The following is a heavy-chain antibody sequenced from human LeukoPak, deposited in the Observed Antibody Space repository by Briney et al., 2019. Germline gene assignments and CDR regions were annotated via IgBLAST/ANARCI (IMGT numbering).Heavy chain of an antibody. CDR1: GFIFSSYA. J-gene: IGHJ5*02. D-gene: IGHD6-19*01. V-gene: IGHV3-21*01. CDR2: ISSSSSYI. Sequence: GGSLRLSCAASGFIFSSYAMHWVRQAPGKGLEWVSSISSSSSYIYYADSVKGRFTISRDNAKNSLYLQMNSLRAEDTAVYYCARDGGYSSGWYGPRWFDPWGQGTLVTVSS. CDR3: ARDGGYSSGWYGPRWFDP.